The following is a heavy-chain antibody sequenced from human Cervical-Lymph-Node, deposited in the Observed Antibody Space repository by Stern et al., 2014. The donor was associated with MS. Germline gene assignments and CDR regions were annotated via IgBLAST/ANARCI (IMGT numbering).Heavy chain of an antibody. J-gene: IGHJ4*02. D-gene: IGHD3-22*01. CDR3: ARGHGRGYYYDSSGYYYAY. Sequence: QVQLVQSGAEVKKPGASVKVSCKASGYTFTSYAMHWVRQAPGQRLEWMGWINAGNGNTKYSQKFQGRVTITRDTSASTAYMELSSLRSEDTAVYYCARGHGRGYYYDSSGYYYAYWGQGTLVTVSS. CDR1: GYTFTSYA. V-gene: IGHV1-3*01. CDR2: INAGNGNT.